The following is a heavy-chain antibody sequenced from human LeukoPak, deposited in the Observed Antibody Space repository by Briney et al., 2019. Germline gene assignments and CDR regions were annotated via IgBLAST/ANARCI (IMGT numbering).Heavy chain of an antibody. CDR2: ISENGGRT. CDR1: GFTFRRYA. J-gene: IGHJ2*01. V-gene: IGHV3-23*01. CDR3: ARNYWYFDL. Sequence: PGGSLRLSCAASGFTFRRYAMSWVRQAPGKGLEWISVISENGGRTYYADSVKGRFIISTDNSKNTLYLQMNSLRAEDTAVYYCARNYWYFDLWGRGTLVTVSS.